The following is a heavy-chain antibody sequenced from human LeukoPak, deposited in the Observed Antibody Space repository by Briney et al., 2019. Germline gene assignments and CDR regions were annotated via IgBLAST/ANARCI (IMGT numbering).Heavy chain of an antibody. CDR1: GLTFRSYW. Sequence: GGSLRLSCAVSGLTFRSYWMSWVRQAPGKGLEWVANINQDGSEKYFVDSVKGRFTISRDNAKNPLHLQMNTLRAEDTAVYYCARERDGRFFDYWGQGTLVTVSS. V-gene: IGHV3-7*01. J-gene: IGHJ4*02. CDR2: INQDGSEK. D-gene: IGHD5-24*01. CDR3: ARERDGRFFDY.